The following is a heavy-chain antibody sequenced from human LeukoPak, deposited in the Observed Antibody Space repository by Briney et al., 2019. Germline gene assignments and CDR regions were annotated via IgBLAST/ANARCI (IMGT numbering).Heavy chain of an antibody. J-gene: IGHJ4*02. CDR2: IRYDGSNK. Sequence: PGGSLRLSCAASGFTFSSYGMHWVRQAPGKGLEWVAFIRYDGSNKYYADSVKGRFTISRDNSKNSLYLQMNSLRAEDTAVYYCARDSYYGGYYFDYWGQGTLVTVSS. V-gene: IGHV3-30*02. D-gene: IGHD4-23*01. CDR3: ARDSYYGGYYFDY. CDR1: GFTFSSYG.